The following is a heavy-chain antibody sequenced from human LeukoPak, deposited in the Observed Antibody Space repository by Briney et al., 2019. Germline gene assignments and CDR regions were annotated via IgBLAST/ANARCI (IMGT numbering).Heavy chain of an antibody. V-gene: IGHV4-34*01. CDR1: GWYFSGYY. D-gene: IGHD3-3*01. CDR3: ARRRITIFGVVNNWFDP. Sequence: SETLSLTCAVYGWYFSGYYWSWIRQPPGKGLEWIGQINHSGSTNYNPSLKSRVTISVDTSKNQFSLKLSSVTAADTAVYYCARRRITIFGVVNNWFDPWGQGTLVTVSS. J-gene: IGHJ5*01. CDR2: INHSGST.